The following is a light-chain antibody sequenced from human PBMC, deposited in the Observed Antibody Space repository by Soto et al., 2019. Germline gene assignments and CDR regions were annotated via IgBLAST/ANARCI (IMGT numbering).Light chain of an antibody. CDR3: QQSYSTPLT. J-gene: IGKJ4*01. V-gene: IGKV1-39*01. CDR2: AAS. CDR1: QSISSY. Sequence: DIQMTQSPSSLSASVGARVTITCRASQSISSYLNWYQQKPGKAPKLLIYAASSLQSAVPSRFSGSGSVTDFTLTISSLQPEDFATYYCQQSYSTPLTFGGGTKVEIK.